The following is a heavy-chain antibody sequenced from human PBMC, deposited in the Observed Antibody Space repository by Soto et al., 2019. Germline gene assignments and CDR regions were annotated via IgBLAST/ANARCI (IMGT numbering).Heavy chain of an antibody. Sequence: PGGSLRLSCAASGFTFSSYSMNWVRQAPGKGLEWVSSISSSSSYIYYAASVKGRFTISRDNAKNSLYLQMNSLRAEDTAVYYCARDYTAYSSGWYGNWFDPWGQGTLVTVSS. D-gene: IGHD6-19*01. V-gene: IGHV3-21*01. J-gene: IGHJ5*02. CDR2: ISSSSSYI. CDR1: GFTFSSYS. CDR3: ARDYTAYSSGWYGNWFDP.